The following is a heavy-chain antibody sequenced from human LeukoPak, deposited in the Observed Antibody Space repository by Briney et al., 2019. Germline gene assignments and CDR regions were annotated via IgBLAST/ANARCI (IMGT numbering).Heavy chain of an antibody. Sequence: AASVKVSCKASGYTFTMFGISWVRQAPGQGLEWMGWISAYNGNTNYAQKFQGRVTMTTDTSTSTAYMELRSLRYDDTAVFYCARAAIAAAGRGRRYFQHWGQGTLVTVSS. V-gene: IGHV1-18*01. D-gene: IGHD6-13*01. CDR2: ISAYNGNT. CDR1: GYTFTMFG. J-gene: IGHJ1*01. CDR3: ARAAIAAAGRGRRYFQH.